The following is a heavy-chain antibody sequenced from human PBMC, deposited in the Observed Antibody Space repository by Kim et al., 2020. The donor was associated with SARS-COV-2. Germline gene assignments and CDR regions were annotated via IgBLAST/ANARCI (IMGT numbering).Heavy chain of an antibody. CDR1: GYSFTSYW. CDR2: IDPSDSYT. Sequence: GESLKISCKGSGYSFTSYWISWVRQMPGKGLEWMGRIDPSDSYTNYSPSFQGHVTISADKSISTAYLQWSSLKASDTAMYYCARIYCSSTSCREGQAGGMDVWGQGTTVTVSS. D-gene: IGHD2-2*01. J-gene: IGHJ6*02. CDR3: ARIYCSSTSCREGQAGGMDV. V-gene: IGHV5-10-1*01.